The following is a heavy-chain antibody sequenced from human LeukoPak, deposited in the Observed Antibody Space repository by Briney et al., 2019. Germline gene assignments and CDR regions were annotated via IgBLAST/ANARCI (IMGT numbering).Heavy chain of an antibody. Sequence: SETLSLTCSVSDDSITMYYWTWIRQPPGKGLEWIGYVDHTGSTNFDPSLNGRVSISRDTTKNLFSLRLRSVTAADTAVYFCARGRVSSSTWYSTYYYYFYMDVWGKGTTVTVSS. CDR2: VDHTGST. CDR3: ARGRVSSSTWYSTYYYYFYMDV. D-gene: IGHD1-1*01. CDR1: DDSITMYY. J-gene: IGHJ6*03. V-gene: IGHV4-59*01.